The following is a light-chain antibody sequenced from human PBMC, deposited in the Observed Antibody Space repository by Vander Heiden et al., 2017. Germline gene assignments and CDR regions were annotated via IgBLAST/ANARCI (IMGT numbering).Light chain of an antibody. CDR2: WAS. J-gene: IGKJ1*01. CDR1: QSVLYSSNNKNY. Sequence: DIVMTQSPDSLAVSLGERATINCKSSQSVLYSSNNKNYLAWYQHKPGQPPKLLIYWASTRESGVPDRFSGSGSGTEFTLTISSLQAEDVAVYYCQHYYANPSTFGQGTRVEI. CDR3: QHYYANPST. V-gene: IGKV4-1*01.